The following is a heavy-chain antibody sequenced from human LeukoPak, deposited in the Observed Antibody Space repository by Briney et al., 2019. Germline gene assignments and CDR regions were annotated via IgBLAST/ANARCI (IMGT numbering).Heavy chain of an antibody. CDR1: GYTFTGYY. Sequence: AASVKVSCKASGYTFTGYYMHWVRQAPGQGLEWMGWINPNSGGTNYAQKFQGRVTMTRDTSISTAYMELSRLRSDDTAVYYCARVTGVRNLYYDSRRGWFDPWGQGTLVTVSS. CDR3: ARVTGVRNLYYDSRRGWFDP. D-gene: IGHD3-22*01. V-gene: IGHV1-2*02. J-gene: IGHJ5*02. CDR2: INPNSGGT.